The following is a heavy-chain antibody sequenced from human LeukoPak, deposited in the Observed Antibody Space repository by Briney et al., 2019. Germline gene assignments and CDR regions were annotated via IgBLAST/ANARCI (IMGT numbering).Heavy chain of an antibody. V-gene: IGHV3-48*04. Sequence: GGSLRLSCAAAGFTFDTYPMNWVRQAPGRGLEWISYISSNRDTIYYAASVKGRFTISRDNAKNSLYLQMNSLRAEDTALYYCARGTSDARYYFDYWGQGILVTVSS. J-gene: IGHJ4*02. CDR3: ARGTSDARYYFDY. D-gene: IGHD1-1*01. CDR1: GFTFDTYP. CDR2: ISSNRDTI.